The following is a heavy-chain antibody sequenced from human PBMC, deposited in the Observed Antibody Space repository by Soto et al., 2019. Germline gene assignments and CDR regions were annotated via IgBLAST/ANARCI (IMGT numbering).Heavy chain of an antibody. D-gene: IGHD3-9*01. CDR1: GGTFSSYT. J-gene: IGHJ4*02. CDR3: ARDPGLRYFDWPLY. Sequence: GASVKVSCTASGGTFSSYTISWVRQAPGQGLEWMGRIIPILGIANYAQKFQGRVTITADKSTSTAYMELSSLRSEDTAVYYCARDPGLRYFDWPLYWGQGTLVTVSS. V-gene: IGHV1-69*04. CDR2: IIPILGIA.